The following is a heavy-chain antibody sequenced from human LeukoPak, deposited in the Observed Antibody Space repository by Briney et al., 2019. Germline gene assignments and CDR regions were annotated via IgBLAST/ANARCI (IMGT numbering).Heavy chain of an antibody. CDR3: ARDGYSSSSDWFDP. Sequence: SETLSLTCTVSGGSICSYYWSWIRQPAGKGLEWIGRIYTSGSTNYNPSLKSRVTMSVDTSKNQFSLKLSSVTAADTAVYYCARDGYSSSSDWFDPWGQGTLVTVSS. D-gene: IGHD6-6*01. CDR1: GGSICSYY. CDR2: IYTSGST. J-gene: IGHJ5*02. V-gene: IGHV4-4*07.